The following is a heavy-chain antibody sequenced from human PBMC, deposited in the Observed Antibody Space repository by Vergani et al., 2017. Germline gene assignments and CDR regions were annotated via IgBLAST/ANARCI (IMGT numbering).Heavy chain of an antibody. V-gene: IGHV4-61*02. CDR3: ARDRVSDYDFWSGYYDAFDI. D-gene: IGHD3-3*01. Sequence: QVQLQESGPGLVKPSQTLSLTCTVSGGSISSGSYYWSWIRQPAGKGLEWIGRIYTSGSTNYNPSLKSRVTISVDTSKNQFYLKLSSVTAADTAVYYCARDRVSDYDFWSGYYDAFDIWGQGTMVTVSS. J-gene: IGHJ3*02. CDR2: IYTSGST. CDR1: GGSISSGSYY.